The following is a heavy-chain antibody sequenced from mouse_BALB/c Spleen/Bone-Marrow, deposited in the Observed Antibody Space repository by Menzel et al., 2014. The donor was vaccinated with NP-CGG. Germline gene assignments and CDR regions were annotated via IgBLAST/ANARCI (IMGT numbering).Heavy chain of an antibody. CDR3: ARGVDYASWFAY. D-gene: IGHD2-4*01. Sequence: EVKLVESGGGLVQPGGSLKLSCAASGYTFSSYGMSWVRQTPDKRLEFVATINTNGGDTYYPDSVKGRFTISRDNAKNTLYLQMSSLESEDTAMYYCARGVDYASWFAYWGQGTLVTVSA. CDR1: GYTFSSYG. V-gene: IGHV5-6-3*01. CDR2: INTNGGDT. J-gene: IGHJ3*01.